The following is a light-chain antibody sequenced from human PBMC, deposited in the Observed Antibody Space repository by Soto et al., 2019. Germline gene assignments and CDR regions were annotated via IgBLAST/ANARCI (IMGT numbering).Light chain of an antibody. J-gene: IGKJ5*01. CDR2: RAS. CDR3: QQYNNWPPIT. Sequence: IGLTQSAGTLSLSPGERATLSCRASQSVSSKYLAWYQHKPGQSPRLLIYRASARATGVPDRFSGSGSGTEFTLTISSLQSEDFAVYYCQQYNNWPPITFGQGTRLEI. CDR1: QSVSSKY. V-gene: IGKV3-15*01.